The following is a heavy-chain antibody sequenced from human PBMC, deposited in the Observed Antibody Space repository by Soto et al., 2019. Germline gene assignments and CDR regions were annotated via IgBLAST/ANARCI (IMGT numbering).Heavy chain of an antibody. Sequence: GASVKVSCKASGGTFSSYAISWVRQAPGQGLEWMGGIIPIFGTANYAQKFQGRVTITADESTSTAYMELSSLRSEDTAVYYCARDLYCSSTSCYRAGNWFDPWGQGTLVTDSS. D-gene: IGHD2-2*02. CDR3: ARDLYCSSTSCYRAGNWFDP. J-gene: IGHJ5*02. CDR2: IIPIFGTA. V-gene: IGHV1-69*13. CDR1: GGTFSSYA.